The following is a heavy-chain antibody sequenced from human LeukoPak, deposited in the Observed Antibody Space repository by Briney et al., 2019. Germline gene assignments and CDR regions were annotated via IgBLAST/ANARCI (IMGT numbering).Heavy chain of an antibody. Sequence: SETLSLTCTVSGGSISSSSYYWGWIRQPPGKGLEWIGEINHSGSTNYNPSLKSRVTISVDTSKNQFSLKLSSVTAADTAVYYCARAYSGSYWFDPWGQGTLVTVSS. CDR1: GGSISSSSYY. D-gene: IGHD1-26*01. V-gene: IGHV4-39*07. CDR3: ARAYSGSYWFDP. J-gene: IGHJ5*02. CDR2: INHSGST.